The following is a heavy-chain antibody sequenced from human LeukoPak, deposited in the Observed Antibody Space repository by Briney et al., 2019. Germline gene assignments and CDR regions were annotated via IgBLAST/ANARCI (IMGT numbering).Heavy chain of an antibody. CDR1: GFTFRSYS. J-gene: IGHJ4*02. Sequence: PGGSLRLSCAASGFTFRSYSMNWVRQAPGKGLEWVSSISSSSSYIYYADSVQDRFTISRDNAKNSLYLQMNSLRAEDTAVYYCATSRAGATRDFDYWGQGTLVTVSS. D-gene: IGHD1/OR15-1a*01. CDR3: ATSRAGATRDFDY. V-gene: IGHV3-21*01. CDR2: ISSSSSYI.